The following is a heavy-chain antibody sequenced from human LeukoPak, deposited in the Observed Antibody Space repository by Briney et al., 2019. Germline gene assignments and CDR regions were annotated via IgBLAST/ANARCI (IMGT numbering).Heavy chain of an antibody. D-gene: IGHD3-9*01. CDR3: AKSYVISYYYYRNV. CDR2: IKQDGSEK. Sequence: PGGSLRLSCAASGFTFSSYWMSWVRQAPGKGLEWVANIKQDGSEKYYVDSVKGRFTISRDNAKNSLYLQMNSLRAEDTAVYYCAKSYVISYYYYRNVWGKGTTVTVSS. CDR1: GFTFSSYW. J-gene: IGHJ6*03. V-gene: IGHV3-7*01.